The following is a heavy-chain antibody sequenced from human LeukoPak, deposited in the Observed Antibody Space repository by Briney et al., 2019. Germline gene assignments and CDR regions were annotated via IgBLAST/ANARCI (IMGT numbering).Heavy chain of an antibody. Sequence: PSETLSLTCAVYGGSFSGCYWSCIRQPPGKGLEWIGEINHSGSTNYNPSLKSRVTISVDTSKNQFSLKLSSVTAADTAVYYCVRGLRGRNWFDPWGQGTLVTVSS. CDR1: GGSFSGCY. CDR2: INHSGST. V-gene: IGHV4-34*01. CDR3: VRGLRGRNWFDP. D-gene: IGHD3-16*01. J-gene: IGHJ5*02.